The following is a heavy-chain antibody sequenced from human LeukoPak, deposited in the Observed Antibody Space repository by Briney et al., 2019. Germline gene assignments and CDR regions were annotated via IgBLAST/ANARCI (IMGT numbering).Heavy chain of an antibody. CDR1: GGSISSSSYY. CDR3: ARLLGGAYSSSSSYYFDY. J-gene: IGHJ4*02. D-gene: IGHD6-13*01. Sequence: PSETLSLTCTVSGGSISSSSYYWGWIRQPPGKGLEWIGSIYYSGGTYYNPSLKSRVTISVDTSKNQFSLKLSSVTAADTAVYYCARLLGGAYSSSSSYYFDYWGQGTLVTVSS. CDR2: IYYSGGT. V-gene: IGHV4-39*01.